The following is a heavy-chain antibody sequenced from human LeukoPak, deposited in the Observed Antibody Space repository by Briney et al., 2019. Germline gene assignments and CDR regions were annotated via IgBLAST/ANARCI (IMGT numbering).Heavy chain of an antibody. CDR2: ISSSSSYI. Sequence: PGGSLRLSCAASGFTFSSYSMNWVRQAPGKGLEWVSSISSSSSYIYYADSVKGRFTISRDNSKNTLYLQMNSLRDEDTAVYYCAKAHSNALRRFGELIRRTRDGYFDYWGQGTLVTVSS. J-gene: IGHJ4*02. V-gene: IGHV3-21*01. D-gene: IGHD3-10*01. CDR3: AKAHSNALRRFGELIRRTRDGYFDY. CDR1: GFTFSSYS.